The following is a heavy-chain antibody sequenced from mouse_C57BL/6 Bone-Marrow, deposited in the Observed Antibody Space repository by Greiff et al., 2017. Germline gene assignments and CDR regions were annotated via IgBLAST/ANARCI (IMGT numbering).Heavy chain of an antibody. J-gene: IGHJ3*01. CDR3: TTGNYLAWFAY. V-gene: IGHV14-4*01. Sequence: VQLQQSGAELVRPGASVKLSCTASGFNIKDDYMHWVKQRPEQGLEWIGWIDPENGDTEYASKFPGKATRTADTSSNTAYLQLSSLTSEDTAVYYCTTGNYLAWFAYWGQGTLVTVSA. CDR1: GFNIKDDY. CDR2: IDPENGDT. D-gene: IGHD5-5*01.